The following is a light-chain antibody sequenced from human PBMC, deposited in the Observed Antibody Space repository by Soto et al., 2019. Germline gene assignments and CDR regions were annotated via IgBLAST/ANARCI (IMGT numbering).Light chain of an antibody. Sequence: EIVLTHSPATLSLSPWEIATLSCRASQSVDNYLDWYQQKPGQAPRLLIYDASNRATGIPARFSGSGSGTDFTLTISSLEPEDFAVYYCQQRSNWPLTFGGGTKVDIK. CDR2: DAS. CDR1: QSVDNY. V-gene: IGKV3-11*01. CDR3: QQRSNWPLT. J-gene: IGKJ4*01.